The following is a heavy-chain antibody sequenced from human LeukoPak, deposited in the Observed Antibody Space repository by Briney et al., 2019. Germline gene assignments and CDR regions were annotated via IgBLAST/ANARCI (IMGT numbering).Heavy chain of an antibody. D-gene: IGHD3-22*01. CDR3: AKDYRFSHYYDSSGYPLMSTADY. J-gene: IGHJ4*02. CDR1: GFTFSSYG. CDR2: IRYEGSDK. Sequence: PGGSLRLSXAASGFTFSSYGMHWVRQAPGKGLEWVGFIRYEGSDKYYADSVKGRFTISRDNSKNTLYLQMNSLRAEDTAVYYCAKDYRFSHYYDSSGYPLMSTADYWGQGTLVTVSS. V-gene: IGHV3-30*02.